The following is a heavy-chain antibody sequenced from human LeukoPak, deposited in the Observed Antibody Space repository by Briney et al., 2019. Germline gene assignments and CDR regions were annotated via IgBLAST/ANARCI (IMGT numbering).Heavy chain of an antibody. J-gene: IGHJ6*03. V-gene: IGHV4-61*05. D-gene: IGHD6-13*01. CDR2: IYYSGST. CDR1: GGSISSSSYY. Sequence: SETLSLTCTVSGGSISSSSYYWGWIRQPPGKGLEWIGYIYYSGSTNCNPSLKSRVTISVDTSKNQFSLKLSSVTAADTAVYYCARDKTDSSSWYYHYYYMDVWGKGTTVTISS. CDR3: ARDKTDSSSWYYHYYYMDV.